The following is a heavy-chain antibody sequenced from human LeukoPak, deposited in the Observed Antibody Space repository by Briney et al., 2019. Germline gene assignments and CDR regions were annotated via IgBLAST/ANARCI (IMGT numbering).Heavy chain of an antibody. D-gene: IGHD2-15*01. CDR1: GYTFTGYY. Sequence: ASVKVSCKASGYTFTGYYMHWVRQAPGQGLEWMGWINPNSGGTDYAQKFQGRVTMTRDTSVSTAYMELSRLRSDDTAVYYCALLASYDAFDIWGQGTMVTVSS. CDR3: ALLASYDAFDI. J-gene: IGHJ3*02. CDR2: INPNSGGT. V-gene: IGHV1-2*02.